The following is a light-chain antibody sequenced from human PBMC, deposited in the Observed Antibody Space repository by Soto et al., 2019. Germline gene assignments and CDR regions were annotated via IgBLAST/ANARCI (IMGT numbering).Light chain of an antibody. CDR1: PSVSGY. J-gene: IGKJ2*01. V-gene: IGKV3-11*01. Sequence: EIVLTQSPATLSLSPGERATLSCRASPSVSGYLAWYQQNPGQAPRLLIDDSSNRATGIPARFSDSGFGTDFTLTISSLEPEDFAIYYCQQRSNWPYTFGQGTKLEIK. CDR2: DSS. CDR3: QQRSNWPYT.